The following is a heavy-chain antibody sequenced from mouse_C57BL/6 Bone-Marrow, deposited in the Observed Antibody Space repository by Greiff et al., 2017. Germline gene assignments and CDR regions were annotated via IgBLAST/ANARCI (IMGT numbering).Heavy chain of an antibody. D-gene: IGHD1-1*02. CDR3: ARWWDFAY. CDR1: GYTFTDYN. Sequence: VQLKESGPELVQPGASVKLPCKASGYTFTDYNMDWVKQSHGKSLEWIGDINPNNGGTNYNQQFKGKATLTVDKSSSTAYMELRSLTSEDTAVYYCARWWDFAYWGQGTLVTVSA. J-gene: IGHJ3*01. CDR2: INPNNGGT. V-gene: IGHV1-18*01.